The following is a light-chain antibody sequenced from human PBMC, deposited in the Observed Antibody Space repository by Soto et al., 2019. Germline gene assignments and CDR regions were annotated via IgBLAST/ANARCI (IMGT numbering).Light chain of an antibody. Sequence: EIVLTQSPAYLSLTPGERVTLSCRASQSITSYLAWYQKKPGQTPRLLIYDVVNRATGVPDRFSGGGSGTDFTLTISSLEAEDSAVYYCQQRSNWPPEFTFGQGTRVEIK. CDR1: QSITSY. CDR3: QQRSNWPPEFT. CDR2: DVV. V-gene: IGKV3-11*01. J-gene: IGKJ2*01.